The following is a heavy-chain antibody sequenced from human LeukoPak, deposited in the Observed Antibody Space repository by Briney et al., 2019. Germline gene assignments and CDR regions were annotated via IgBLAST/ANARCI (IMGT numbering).Heavy chain of an antibody. CDR1: GYTFTGYY. J-gene: IGHJ3*02. V-gene: IGHV1-2*02. Sequence: ASVKVSCKASGYTFTGYYMHWVRQAPGQRLEWMGWITPNSGGTNYAQKFQGRVTMTSDTSISTAYMELSRLRSNDTAVYYCARVYRWLHPNDAFDIWGQGTMVTVSS. CDR3: ARVYRWLHPNDAFDI. D-gene: IGHD5-12*01. CDR2: ITPNSGGT.